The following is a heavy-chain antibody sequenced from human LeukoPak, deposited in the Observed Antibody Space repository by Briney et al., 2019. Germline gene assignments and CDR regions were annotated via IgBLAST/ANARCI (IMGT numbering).Heavy chain of an antibody. V-gene: IGHV4-59*01. Sequence: SETLSLTRTVSGGSISSYYWSWIRQPPGKGLEWIGYIYYSGSTNYNPSLKSRVTISVDTSKNQFSLKLSSVTAADTAVYYCAAYCSSTSCPTEYFQHWGQGTLVTVSS. CDR3: AAYCSSTSCPTEYFQH. D-gene: IGHD2-2*01. CDR2: IYYSGST. CDR1: GGSISSYY. J-gene: IGHJ1*01.